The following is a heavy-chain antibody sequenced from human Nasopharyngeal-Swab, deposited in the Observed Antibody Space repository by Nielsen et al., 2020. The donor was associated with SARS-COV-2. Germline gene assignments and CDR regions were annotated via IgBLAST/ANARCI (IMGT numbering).Heavy chain of an antibody. Sequence: SVKVSCKASGGTFSSYAISWVRQAPGQGLEWMGGIVPIFGTANYAQKFQGRVTITADESTSTACMELSSLRSEDTAVYYCARYSSSWLYYYGMDVWGQGTTVTVSS. CDR1: GGTFSSYA. CDR3: ARYSSSWLYYYGMDV. V-gene: IGHV1-69*13. D-gene: IGHD6-13*01. J-gene: IGHJ6*02. CDR2: IVPIFGTA.